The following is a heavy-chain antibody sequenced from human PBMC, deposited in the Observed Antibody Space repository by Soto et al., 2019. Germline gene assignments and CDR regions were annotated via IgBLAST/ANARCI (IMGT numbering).Heavy chain of an antibody. D-gene: IGHD3-10*01. J-gene: IGHJ6*01. CDR3: ARQGFGPLHCLAEV. CDR2: VHHSWGT. CDR1: GGSISSYY. V-gene: IGHV4-59*08. Sequence: QVQLQESGPGLVKPSETLSLSCTVSGGSISSYYWSWIRQPPGKRMEWIGYVHHSWGTSYNPSLQGRVAVSLDTSKSQFSLNLTSVTATDTAVYYCARQGFGPLHCLAEVRGRGTTVTVSS.